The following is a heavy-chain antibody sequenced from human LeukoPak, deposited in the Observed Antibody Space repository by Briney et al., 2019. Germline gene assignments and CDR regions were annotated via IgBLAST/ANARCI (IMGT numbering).Heavy chain of an antibody. V-gene: IGHV4-59*01. Sequence: SETLSLTCTVSGGSISSYYWSWIRQPPGKGLEWIGYIYYSGSTNYSPSLKSRVTISVDTSKNQFSLKLSSVTAADTAVYYCARDKTTGRYYYGMDVWGQGTTVTVSS. D-gene: IGHD4-11*01. J-gene: IGHJ6*02. CDR2: IYYSGST. CDR1: GGSISSYY. CDR3: ARDKTTGRYYYGMDV.